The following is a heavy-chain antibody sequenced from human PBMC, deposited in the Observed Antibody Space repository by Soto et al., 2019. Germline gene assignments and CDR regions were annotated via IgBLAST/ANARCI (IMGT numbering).Heavy chain of an antibody. CDR3: ATYESSGLAF. CDR2: IYYSGTT. V-gene: IGHV4-59*08. Sequence: ASETLSLTCTVSRGSISSYYWNWIRQPPGKGLEWIGYIYYSGTTYYNPSLKSRLTISIDTSQKPFSLRLTSVPAADTAVYYCATYESSGLAFWGQGTLVTVSS. J-gene: IGHJ4*02. D-gene: IGHD3-22*01. CDR1: RGSISSYY.